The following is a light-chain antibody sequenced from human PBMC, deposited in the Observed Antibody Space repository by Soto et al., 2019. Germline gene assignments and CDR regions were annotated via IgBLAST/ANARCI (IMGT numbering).Light chain of an antibody. J-gene: IGKJ1*01. CDR3: QQYNSYSGT. CDR1: QSVSSN. CDR2: GAS. V-gene: IGKV3-15*01. Sequence: EIVMTQSPATLSVSPGERATLSCRASQSVSSNLAWYQQKPGQAPRLLIYGASTRATGIPTRFSGSGSGTEFTLTISSLQSEDFATYYCQQYNSYSGTFGQGPRWIS.